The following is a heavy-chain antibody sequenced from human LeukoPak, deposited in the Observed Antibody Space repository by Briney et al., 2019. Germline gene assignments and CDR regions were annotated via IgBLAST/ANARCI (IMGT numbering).Heavy chain of an antibody. D-gene: IGHD6-13*01. J-gene: IGHJ4*02. CDR2: ISTSGSYT. Sequence: GGSLRLSCAASGFTFSDYYMSWIRQAPGKGQEWVSYISTSGSYTNYADSVRGRFTISRDNAKNSLYMQMNSLRAEDTAVYYCARDSIAAAGTGTYWGQGTLVTVSS. CDR3: ARDSIAAAGTGTY. V-gene: IGHV3-11*06. CDR1: GFTFSDYY.